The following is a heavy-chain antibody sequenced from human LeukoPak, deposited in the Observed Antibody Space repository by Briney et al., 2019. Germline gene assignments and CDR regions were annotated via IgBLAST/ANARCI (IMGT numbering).Heavy chain of an antibody. Sequence: GGSLRLSCVASGFPFSSYWMTWVRQAPGKGLEWVANIKQDGSKKSYVDSVKGRFTISRDNAKNSLYLQMNSLRAEDTAVYYCGRVAHDSSGYYFNDYWGQGTLVTVSS. J-gene: IGHJ4*02. V-gene: IGHV3-7*01. CDR2: IKQDGSKK. CDR1: GFPFSSYW. CDR3: GRVAHDSSGYYFNDY. D-gene: IGHD3-22*01.